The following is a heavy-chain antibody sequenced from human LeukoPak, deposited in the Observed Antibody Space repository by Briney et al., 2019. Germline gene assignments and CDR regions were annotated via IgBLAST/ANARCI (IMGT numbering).Heavy chain of an antibody. CDR3: ARDSPQSYEGDDAIDV. J-gene: IGHJ3*01. CDR1: GGSISSYY. Sequence: PSETLSLTCTVSGGSISSYYWSWIRQSPGKGLEWIGHIYYSGNTNYNPSLKSRVTISVHASKNQFSLKLSSVTAADTAVYYCARDSPQSYEGDDAIDVWGQGTMVTVSS. CDR2: IYYSGNT. D-gene: IGHD5-18*01. V-gene: IGHV4-59*01.